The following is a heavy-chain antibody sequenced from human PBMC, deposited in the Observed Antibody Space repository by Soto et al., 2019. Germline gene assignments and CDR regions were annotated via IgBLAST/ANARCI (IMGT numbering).Heavy chain of an antibody. V-gene: IGHV1-69*13. J-gene: IGHJ4*02. D-gene: IGHD5-18*01. CDR3: AGTHPYGGYSYVDY. Sequence: SVKVSCKASGGTFSSYAISWVRQAPGQGLEWMGGIIPIFGTANYAQKFQGRVTITADESTSTAYMELSSLRSEDTAVYYCAGTHPYGGYSYVDYWGQGTLVTVSS. CDR2: IIPIFGTA. CDR1: GGTFSSYA.